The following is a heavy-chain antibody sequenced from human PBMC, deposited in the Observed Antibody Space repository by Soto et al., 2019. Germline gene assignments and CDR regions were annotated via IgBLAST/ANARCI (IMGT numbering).Heavy chain of an antibody. D-gene: IGHD6-19*01. CDR3: ARHPPMAGTFWFDP. Sequence: SETLSLTCTVSGGSISSSSYYWGWIRQPPGKGLEWIGSIYYSGSTYYNPSLKSRVTISVDTSKNQFSLKLSSVTAADTAVYYCARHPPMAGTFWFDPWGQGTLVTVS. CDR1: GGSISSSSYY. V-gene: IGHV4-39*01. CDR2: IYYSGST. J-gene: IGHJ5*02.